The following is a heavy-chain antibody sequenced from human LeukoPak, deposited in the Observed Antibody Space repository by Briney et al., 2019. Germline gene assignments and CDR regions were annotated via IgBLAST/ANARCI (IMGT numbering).Heavy chain of an antibody. V-gene: IGHV4-39*01. CDR1: GGSISSSSYY. CDR3: ARRRAAAGTFYYYMDV. Sequence: PSETLSLTCTVSGGSISSSSYYWGWIRQPPGKGLEWIGSIYYSGSTYYNPSLKSRVTISVDTSKNQFSLKLSSVTAADTAVYYCARRRAAAGTFYYYMDVWGKGTTVTVFS. J-gene: IGHJ6*03. CDR2: IYYSGST. D-gene: IGHD6-13*01.